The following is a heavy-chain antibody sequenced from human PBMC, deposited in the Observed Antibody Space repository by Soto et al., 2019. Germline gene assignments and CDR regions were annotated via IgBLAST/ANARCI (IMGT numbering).Heavy chain of an antibody. CDR1: GGSISSYY. D-gene: IGHD3-10*01. V-gene: IGHV4-59*01. J-gene: IGHJ6*02. CDR2: IYYSGST. CDR3: ARDWMVRGVRGMDV. Sequence: ASETLSLTCTVSGGSISSYYWSWIRQPPGKGLEWIGYIYYSGSTNYNPSLKSRFTISVDTSKNQFSLKLSSVTAADTAVYYCARDWMVRGVRGMDVWGQGTTVTVSS.